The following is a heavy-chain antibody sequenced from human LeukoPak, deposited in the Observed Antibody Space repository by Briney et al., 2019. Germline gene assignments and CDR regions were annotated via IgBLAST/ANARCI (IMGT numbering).Heavy chain of an antibody. J-gene: IGHJ4*02. CDR1: GFTFSSYS. CDR3: ARDPYSSGYSDY. Sequence: PGGSLRLSCAASGFTFSSYSMNWVRQAPGKGLEWVSSISSSSSYIYYADSVKGRFTISRDNAKNSLYLQMNSLRAEDTAVYYCARDPYSSGYSDYWGQGTLVTVSS. D-gene: IGHD3-22*01. CDR2: ISSSSSYI. V-gene: IGHV3-21*01.